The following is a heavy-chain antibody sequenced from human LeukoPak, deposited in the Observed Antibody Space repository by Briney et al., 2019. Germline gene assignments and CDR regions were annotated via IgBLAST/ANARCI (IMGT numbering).Heavy chain of an antibody. CDR2: IIPIFGTA. CDR3: ASMSSGLFRFDY. D-gene: IGHD3-22*01. Sequence: SVKVSCKASGGTFSSYAISWVRQAPGQGLEWMGGIIPIFGTANYAQKFQGRVTITADESTSTAYMEPSSLRSEDTAVYYCASMSSGLFRFDYWGQGTLVTVSS. V-gene: IGHV1-69*13. J-gene: IGHJ4*02. CDR1: GGTFSSYA.